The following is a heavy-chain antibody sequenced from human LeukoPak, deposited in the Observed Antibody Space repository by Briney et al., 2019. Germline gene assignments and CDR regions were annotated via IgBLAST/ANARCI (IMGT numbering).Heavy chain of an antibody. D-gene: IGHD6-6*01. J-gene: IGHJ4*02. CDR2: ISASGGTP. Sequence: EGSLRLSCAASGFTFSSYAMAWVRQAPGKGLEWVSAISASGGTPYYADSVKGRFTISRDNAKNSLYLQMNSLRAEDTALYYCAKAEGIEYSSSFGYWGQGTLVTVSS. CDR1: GFTFSSYA. V-gene: IGHV3-23*01. CDR3: AKAEGIEYSSSFGY.